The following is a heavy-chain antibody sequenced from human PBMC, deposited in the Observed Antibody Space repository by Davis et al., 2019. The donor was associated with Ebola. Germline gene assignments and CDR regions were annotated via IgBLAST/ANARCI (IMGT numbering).Heavy chain of an antibody. CDR1: GFTFSSYA. D-gene: IGHD3-3*01. V-gene: IGHV3-23*01. CDR3: AKGGPHTIFKKSHYYGMDV. J-gene: IGHJ6*02. CDR2: ISGSGGST. Sequence: GESLKISCAASGFTFSSYAMSWVRQAPGKGLEWVSAISGSGGSTYYADSVKGRFTISRDNSKNTLYLQMNSLRAEDTAVYYCAKGGPHTIFKKSHYYGMDVWGQGTTVTVSS.